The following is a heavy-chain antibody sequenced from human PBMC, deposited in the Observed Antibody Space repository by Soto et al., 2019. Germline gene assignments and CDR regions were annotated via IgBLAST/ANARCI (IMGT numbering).Heavy chain of an antibody. CDR1: GFTFSSYG. CDR3: AKGSGSDFWSGYYF. CDR2: ISYDGRNK. D-gene: IGHD3-3*01. V-gene: IGHV3-30*18. J-gene: IGHJ4*01. Sequence: QVQLVESGGGVVQPGRSLRLSCAASGFTFSSYGMHWVRQAPGKGLEWVAVISYDGRNKYYADSVKGRFTISRDNSKHTLYLQMDSLRAEDTAVYYCAKGSGSDFWSGYYFWGHGTLVTVSS.